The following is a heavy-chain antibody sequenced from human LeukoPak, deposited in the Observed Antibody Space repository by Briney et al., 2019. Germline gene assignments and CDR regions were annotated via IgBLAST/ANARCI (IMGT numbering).Heavy chain of an antibody. CDR1: GFTLSSYS. CDR2: FGSSSSSI. CDR3: AREVAEGFDY. J-gene: IGHJ4*02. V-gene: IGHV3-21*01. Sequence: GGSLRLSCSASGFTLSSYSMSWVRQAPGKGLEWVSSFGSSSSSIYYADSVKGRFTISRDNANNSLYLQMNSLRAQDTAVYYCAREVAEGFDYWGQGTLVTVSS.